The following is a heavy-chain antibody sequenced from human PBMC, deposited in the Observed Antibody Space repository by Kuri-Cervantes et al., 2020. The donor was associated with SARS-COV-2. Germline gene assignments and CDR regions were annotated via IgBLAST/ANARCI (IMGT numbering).Heavy chain of an antibody. Sequence: GSLRLSCTVSGSSVSSGSYYWSWIRQPPGKGLEWIGYIYYNGSTNHNPSLKSRVTISVDTSKNQFSLKLSSVTAADTAMYYCARHDYGDPLTYYYGMDVWGQGTTVTVSS. D-gene: IGHD4-17*01. J-gene: IGHJ6*02. CDR3: ARHDYGDPLTYYYGMDV. CDR1: GSSVSSGSYY. V-gene: IGHV4-61*01. CDR2: IYYNGST.